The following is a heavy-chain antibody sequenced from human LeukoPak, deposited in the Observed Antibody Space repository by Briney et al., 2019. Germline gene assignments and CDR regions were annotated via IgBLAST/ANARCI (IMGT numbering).Heavy chain of an antibody. CDR1: GFTFDGYA. V-gene: IGHV3-9*01. Sequence: GGSLRLSCAASGFTFDGYAMHWVRQAPGKGLEWVPGISWNSGSIGYADSVKGRFTISRDNAKNSLYLQMNSLRAEDTALYYCAKDSQWLVSGGSGYFDYWGQGTLVTVSS. J-gene: IGHJ4*02. CDR2: ISWNSGSI. CDR3: AKDSQWLVSGGSGYFDY. D-gene: IGHD6-19*01.